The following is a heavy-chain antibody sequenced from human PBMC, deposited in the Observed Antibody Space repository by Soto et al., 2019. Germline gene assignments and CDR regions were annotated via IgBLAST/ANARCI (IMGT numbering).Heavy chain of an antibody. CDR3: AREIAARL. J-gene: IGHJ6*04. Sequence: EVQLVESGGGLVQPGGSLRLSCAASGFTFSSYWMSWFRQAPGKGLEWVANIKQDGSEENYVDSVKGRFTISRDNAKNALYLQMKGLRVEDTAVYYCAREIAARLWGKGTTVTVSS. CDR1: GFTFSSYW. D-gene: IGHD6-6*01. V-gene: IGHV3-7*01. CDR2: IKQDGSEE.